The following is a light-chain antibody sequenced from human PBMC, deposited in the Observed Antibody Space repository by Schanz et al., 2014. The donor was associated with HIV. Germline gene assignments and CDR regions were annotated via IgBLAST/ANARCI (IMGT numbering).Light chain of an antibody. CDR2: DVT. J-gene: IGLJ2*01. Sequence: QSALTQPPSASGSPGQSVTLSCAGTSGDIGGYVSWYQQHPGKAPKLMIYDVTKRPSGVPDRFSGSKSGNTASLTVSGLQAEDEADYFCSSYAGSNKVFGGGTKVTVL. CDR3: SSYAGSNKV. CDR1: SGDIGGY. V-gene: IGLV2-8*01.